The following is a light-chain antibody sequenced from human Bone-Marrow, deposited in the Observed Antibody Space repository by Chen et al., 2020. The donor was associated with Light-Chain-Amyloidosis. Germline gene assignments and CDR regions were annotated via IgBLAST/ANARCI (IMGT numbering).Light chain of an antibody. CDR3: QQYDNLPPLT. J-gene: IGKJ4*01. CDR2: DAS. Sequence: DIQMTQSPSSLSASVGDRVTITCQASQDISNYLNWYQQKPGKAPKLLIYDASNLETGVPSRLSGSGSGTDFTFTISSLQPEDIATYYCQQYDNLPPLTFGGGIKVEIK. CDR1: QDISNY. V-gene: IGKV1-33*01.